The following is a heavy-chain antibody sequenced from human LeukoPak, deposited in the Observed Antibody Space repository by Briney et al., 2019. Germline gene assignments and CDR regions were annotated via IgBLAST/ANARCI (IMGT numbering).Heavy chain of an antibody. J-gene: IGHJ4*02. D-gene: IGHD3-16*01. CDR3: SSMYLGEFDY. CDR1: GFTVSSNY. V-gene: IGHV3-53*01. CDR2: IYSGGST. Sequence: GSLRLSCAASGFTVSSNYMSWVRQAPGKGLEWVSVIYSGGSTYYADSVKGRFTISRDNSKNTLYLQMNSLRAEDTAVYYCSSMYLGEFDYWGQGTLVTVSS.